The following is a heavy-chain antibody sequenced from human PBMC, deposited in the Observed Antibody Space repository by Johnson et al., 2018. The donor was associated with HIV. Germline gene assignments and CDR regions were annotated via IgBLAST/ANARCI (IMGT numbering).Heavy chain of an antibody. Sequence: QVQLVESGGGVVQPGRSLRLSCAASGFTFSSYGMHWVRQAPGKGLEWVAVIWYDGSNKYYADSVKGRFTISRDNSKNTLYLQMNSLRAEDTAVYYCARENPFGGDYDDGALDIWGQGTMVTVSS. CDR3: ARENPFGGDYDDGALDI. J-gene: IGHJ3*02. V-gene: IGHV3-30*19. CDR1: GFTFSSYG. CDR2: IWYDGSNK. D-gene: IGHD4-17*01.